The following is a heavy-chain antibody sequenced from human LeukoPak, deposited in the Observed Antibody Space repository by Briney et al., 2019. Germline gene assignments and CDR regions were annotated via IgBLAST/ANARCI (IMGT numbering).Heavy chain of an antibody. Sequence: SVKVSCKASGGTFSSYAICWVRQAPGQGLEWMGGIIPIFGTANYAQKFQGRVTITADESTSTAYMELSSLRSEDTAVYYCASSPPYCSGGSCYLFDYWGQGTLVTVSS. V-gene: IGHV1-69*13. J-gene: IGHJ4*02. CDR3: ASSPPYCSGGSCYLFDY. CDR2: IIPIFGTA. CDR1: GGTFSSYA. D-gene: IGHD2-15*01.